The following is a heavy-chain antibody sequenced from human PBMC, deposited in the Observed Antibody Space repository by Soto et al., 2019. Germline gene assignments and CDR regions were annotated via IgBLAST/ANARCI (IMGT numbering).Heavy chain of an antibody. Sequence: QVQLQQCGAGLLKPSETLSLTCAVYNGSVRVYYWTWIRQPPGQGLELSGEINHAGSTNYKPSLKSRVTISLETSRNQSSLKLSSVTAEDTAVYFCARYATRRGACEIWGQGTMVTVSS. CDR3: ARYATRRGACEI. V-gene: IGHV4-34*02. CDR1: NGSVRVYY. D-gene: IGHD2-8*01. CDR2: INHAGST. J-gene: IGHJ3*02.